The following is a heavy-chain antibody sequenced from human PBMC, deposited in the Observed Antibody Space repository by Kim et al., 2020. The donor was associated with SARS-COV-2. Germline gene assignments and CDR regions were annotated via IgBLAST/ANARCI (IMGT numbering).Heavy chain of an antibody. CDR3: ANDKPYSSGWYVDY. J-gene: IGHJ4*02. D-gene: IGHD6-19*01. CDR2: ISYDGSNK. CDR1: GFTFSSYG. Sequence: GGSLRLSCAASGFTFSSYGMHWVRQAPGKGLEWVAVISYDGSNKYYADSVKGRFTISRDNSKNTLYLQMNSLRAEDTAVYYCANDKPYSSGWYVDYWGQGTLVTVSS. V-gene: IGHV3-30*18.